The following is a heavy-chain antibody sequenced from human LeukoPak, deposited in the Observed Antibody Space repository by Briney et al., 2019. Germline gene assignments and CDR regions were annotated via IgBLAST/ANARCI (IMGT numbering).Heavy chain of an antibody. CDR1: GYTFTGYF. CDR3: ARGGRDDGDYIWDTGVYY. J-gene: IGHJ4*02. Sequence: GASVKVSCKASGYTFTGYFMHWVRQAPGQGLEGMGWINPISGGTNYAQKFQGRVTMTRDTSISTTHMDLSRLRSDDTAVYYCARGGRDDGDYIWDTGVYYWGQGTLVTVSS. V-gene: IGHV1-2*02. CDR2: INPISGGT. D-gene: IGHD4-17*01.